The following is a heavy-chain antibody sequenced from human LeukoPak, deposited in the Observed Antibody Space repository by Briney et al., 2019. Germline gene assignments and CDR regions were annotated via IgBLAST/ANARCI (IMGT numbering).Heavy chain of an antibody. Sequence: SETLSLTCTVSGGSISSYYWSWIRQPAGKGLEWIGRIYTSGSTNYNPSLKSRVTMSVDTSKNQFSLKLSSVTAADTAVCYCAREYSSSWSNWFDPWGQGTLVTVSS. CDR1: GGSISSYY. CDR3: AREYSSSWSNWFDP. D-gene: IGHD6-13*01. V-gene: IGHV4-4*07. J-gene: IGHJ5*02. CDR2: IYTSGST.